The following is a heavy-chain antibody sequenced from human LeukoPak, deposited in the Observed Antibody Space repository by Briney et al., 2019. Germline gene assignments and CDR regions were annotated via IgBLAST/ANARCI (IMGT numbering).Heavy chain of an antibody. CDR2: INHSGST. V-gene: IGHV4-39*07. J-gene: IGHJ6*02. Sequence: SETLSLTCTVSGGSISSGGYYWSWIRQPPGKGLEWTGEINHSGSTNYNPSLKSRVTISVDTSKNQFSLKLSSVTAADTAVYYCARGIRAVRGYSGYDYPYYYYYGMDVWGQGTTVTVSS. D-gene: IGHD5-12*01. CDR1: GGSISSGGYY. CDR3: ARGIRAVRGYSGYDYPYYYYYGMDV.